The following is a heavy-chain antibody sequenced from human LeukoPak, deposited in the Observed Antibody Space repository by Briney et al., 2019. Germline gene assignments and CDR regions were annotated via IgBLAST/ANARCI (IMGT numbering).Heavy chain of an antibody. J-gene: IGHJ3*02. CDR3: AKSNGYGLVDI. Sequence: SETLSLTCSVSGDSITYFYWSWIRQAAGKGLEWIGRISSSGSTDYNASLKSRVTMSVDTSKNQLSLKVISVTAADTAVYYCAKSNGYGLVDIWGQGTMVTVSS. CDR1: GDSITYFY. D-gene: IGHD3-10*01. CDR2: ISSSGST. V-gene: IGHV4-4*07.